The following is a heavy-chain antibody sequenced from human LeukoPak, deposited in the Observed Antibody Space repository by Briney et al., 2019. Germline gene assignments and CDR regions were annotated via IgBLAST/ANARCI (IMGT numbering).Heavy chain of an antibody. CDR1: GFTFSDYY. Sequence: GGSLRLSCAASGFTFSDYYMSWIRQAPGKGLEWVSYFSSSGSTIYYADSVKGRFTISRDNAKKSLYLQMNSLRAEDTAVYYCARGDGYNSYYFDYWGQGTLVTVSS. CDR3: ARGDGYNSYYFDY. CDR2: FSSSGSTI. D-gene: IGHD5-24*01. J-gene: IGHJ4*02. V-gene: IGHV3-11*01.